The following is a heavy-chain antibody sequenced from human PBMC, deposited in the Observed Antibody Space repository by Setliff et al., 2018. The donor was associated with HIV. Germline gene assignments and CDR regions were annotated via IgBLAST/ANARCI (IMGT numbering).Heavy chain of an antibody. D-gene: IGHD3-22*01. V-gene: IGHV1-18*01. CDR2: ISAYNGNT. CDR3: ARDLDSSGYFNSLNY. Sequence: ASVKVSCKASGYTFTSYDISWVRQAPGQGLEWMGWISAYNGNTNYAQKLQGRVTMTTDTSTRTAYMELRSLRSDDTAVYYCARDLDSSGYFNSLNYWGQGTLVTVSS. J-gene: IGHJ4*02. CDR1: GYTFTSYD.